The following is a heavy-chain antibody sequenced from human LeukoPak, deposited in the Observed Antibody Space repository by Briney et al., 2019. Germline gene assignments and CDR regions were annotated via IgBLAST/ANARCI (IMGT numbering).Heavy chain of an antibody. CDR1: GFTFSSYG. Sequence: GGSMRLSCAASGFTFSSYGMHWVRQAPGKGLEWVAFIRYDGSNKYYADSVKGRFTISRDNSKNTLYLQMNSLRAEDTAVYYCARGRKSITIFGVVIIPFDYWGQGTLVTVSS. J-gene: IGHJ4*02. CDR2: IRYDGSNK. CDR3: ARGRKSITIFGVVIIPFDY. D-gene: IGHD3-3*01. V-gene: IGHV3-30*02.